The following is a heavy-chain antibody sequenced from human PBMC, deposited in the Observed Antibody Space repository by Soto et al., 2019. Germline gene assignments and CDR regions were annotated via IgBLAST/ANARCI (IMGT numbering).Heavy chain of an antibody. Sequence: QVQLVQSGAQVKKPGASVKVSCKASGYTFDNYALHWVRQAPGRRLEWMVWIQAGNGYTKYSQSFQGRVNITRETXXXXVXLXXXXXRXXATXVXXXASVQYGGYDFKLAFDIWGQGTMVTVSS. V-gene: IGHV1-3*01. CDR3: ASVQYGGYDFKLAFDI. J-gene: IGHJ3*02. CDR2: IQAGNGYT. CDR1: GYTFDNYA. D-gene: IGHD5-12*01.